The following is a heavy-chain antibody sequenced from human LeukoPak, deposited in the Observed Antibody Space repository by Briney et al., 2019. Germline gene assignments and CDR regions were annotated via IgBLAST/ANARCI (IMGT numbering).Heavy chain of an antibody. CDR3: AGGFLEQYGMDV. J-gene: IGHJ6*02. CDR2: INAGNGNT. Sequence: ASVKVSCKASGYTFTSYAMHWVRQAPGQGLEWMGWINAGNGNTQYSQKFQDGVTISRDTSASTAYMELSSLRSEDTAVYYCAGGFLEQYGMDVWGQGTTVTVSS. CDR1: GYTFTSYA. D-gene: IGHD3-3*01. V-gene: IGHV1-3*01.